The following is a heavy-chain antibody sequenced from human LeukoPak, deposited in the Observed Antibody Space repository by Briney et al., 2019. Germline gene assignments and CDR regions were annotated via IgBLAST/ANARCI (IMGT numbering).Heavy chain of an antibody. D-gene: IGHD2-2*01. Sequence: ASVKVSCKASGYKFNSYGVTWVRQAPGQGLEWMGGIIPIFGTANYAQKLQGRVTITTDESTSTAYMELSSLRSEDTAVYYCARGDCSSTSCFYYMDVWGKGTTVTVSS. J-gene: IGHJ6*03. V-gene: IGHV1-69*05. CDR2: IIPIFGTA. CDR1: GYKFNSYG. CDR3: ARGDCSSTSCFYYMDV.